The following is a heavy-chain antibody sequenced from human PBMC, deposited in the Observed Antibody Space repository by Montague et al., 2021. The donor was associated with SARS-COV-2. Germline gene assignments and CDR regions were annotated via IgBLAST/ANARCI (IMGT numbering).Heavy chain of an antibody. D-gene: IGHD3-16*01. CDR1: GDSVSSTTYY. J-gene: IGHJ4*02. CDR3: ARVDRGRTFDY. Sequence: SETLSLTCTVSGDSVSSTTYYWAWIRQPPGKGLEYIGTIYYSGSSYYNPSLKSRVAMSVDTSKNQFSLKLDSVTAADTAVYYCARVDRGRTFDYWGQGILVTVSS. CDR2: IYYSGSS. V-gene: IGHV4-39*07.